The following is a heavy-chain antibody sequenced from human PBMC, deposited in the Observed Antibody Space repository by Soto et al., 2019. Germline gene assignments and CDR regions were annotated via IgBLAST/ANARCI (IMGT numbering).Heavy chain of an antibody. CDR1: GFTFSSYW. Sequence: HPGGSLRLSCAASGFTFSSYWMSWVRQAPGKGLEWVANIKQDGSEKYYVDSVKGRFTISRDNAKNSLYLQMNSLRAEDTAVYHCARGHYDFWSGYYTERGYYYYYYGMDVWGQGTTVTVSS. D-gene: IGHD3-3*01. J-gene: IGHJ6*02. CDR2: IKQDGSEK. V-gene: IGHV3-7*01. CDR3: ARGHYDFWSGYYTERGYYYYYYGMDV.